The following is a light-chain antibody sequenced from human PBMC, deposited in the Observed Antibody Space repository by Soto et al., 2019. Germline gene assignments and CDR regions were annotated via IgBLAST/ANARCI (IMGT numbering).Light chain of an antibody. CDR2: EVT. CDR3: SSYAGSNNFV. V-gene: IGLV2-8*01. CDR1: SRDVGYYDY. J-gene: IGLJ1*01. Sequence: QSVLTQPPSASGFPGQSVTISCTGTSRDVGYYDYVSWYQHHPGKAPKLVIYEVTKRPSGVPDRVSASKSGNTASLTVSGLRAEDEADYYCSSYAGSNNFVFGSGTKLTVL.